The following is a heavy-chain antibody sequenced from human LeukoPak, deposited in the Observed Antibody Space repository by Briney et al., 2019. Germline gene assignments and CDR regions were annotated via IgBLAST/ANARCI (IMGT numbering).Heavy chain of an antibody. CDR3: AREYCSSTSCYDPDY. D-gene: IGHD2-2*01. V-gene: IGHV3-7*03. J-gene: IGHJ4*02. CDR2: IKEDGSER. CDR1: AFIFSGHW. Sequence: GGSLRLSCEGSAFIFSGHWMNWVRQTPGKGLEWVASIKEDGSERQYVDSVKGRFSISRDNTKGSLFLQLNSLRAEDTAVYYCAREYCSSTSCYDPDYWGQGTLVTVSS.